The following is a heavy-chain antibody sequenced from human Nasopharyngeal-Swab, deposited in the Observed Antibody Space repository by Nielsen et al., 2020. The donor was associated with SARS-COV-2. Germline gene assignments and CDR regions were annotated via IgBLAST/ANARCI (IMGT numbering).Heavy chain of an antibody. CDR3: ARGGAEYYDFWSGYYVFDY. Sequence: WIRQPPGKGLEWIGYIYYSGSTNYNPSLKSRVTISVDTSKNQFSLKLSPVTAADTAVYYCARGGAEYYDFWSGYYVFDYWGQGTLVTVSS. CDR2: IYYSGST. V-gene: IGHV4-59*01. D-gene: IGHD3-3*01. J-gene: IGHJ4*02.